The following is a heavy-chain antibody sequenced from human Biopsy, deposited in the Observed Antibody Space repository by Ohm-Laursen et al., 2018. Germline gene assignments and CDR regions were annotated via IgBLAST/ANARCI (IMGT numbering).Heavy chain of an antibody. Sequence: GASVKVSCKVSGYTLTELSMHWVRQAPGKGLEWMGGFAPENGKTVYARNFQARVSMTEDTSTDTAYMELRSLRSEDTAVYYCAADINVWNVNYWGQGTQVTVSS. D-gene: IGHD1-1*01. CDR3: AADINVWNVNY. V-gene: IGHV1-24*01. CDR1: GYTLTELS. J-gene: IGHJ4*02. CDR2: FAPENGKT.